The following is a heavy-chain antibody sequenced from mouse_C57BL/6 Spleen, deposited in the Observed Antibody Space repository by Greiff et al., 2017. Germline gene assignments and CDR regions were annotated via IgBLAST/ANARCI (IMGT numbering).Heavy chain of an antibody. CDR3: TEYDYDVAY. J-gene: IGHJ3*01. CDR1: GFTFSNYW. V-gene: IGHV6-3*01. CDR2: IRLKSDNYAT. D-gene: IGHD2-4*01. Sequence: EVQRVESGGGLVQPGGSMKLSCVASGFTFSNYWMNWVRQSPEKGLEWVAQIRLKSDNYATHYAESVKGRFTISRDDSKSSVYLQMNNLRAEDTGIYYCTEYDYDVAYWGQGTLVTVSA.